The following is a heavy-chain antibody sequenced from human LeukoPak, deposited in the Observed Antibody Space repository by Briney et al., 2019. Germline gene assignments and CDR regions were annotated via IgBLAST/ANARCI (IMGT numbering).Heavy chain of an antibody. Sequence: PGGSLRLSCAASGFTFSSYAMTWVRQAPGKGLEWVSAISGSGGSTYYADSVKGRFTISRDNSKNTLYLQMNSLRAEDTAIYYCAKSVVVITFRFDDWGQGALVTVSS. J-gene: IGHJ4*02. CDR3: AKSVVVITFRFDD. CDR1: GFTFSSYA. V-gene: IGHV3-23*01. D-gene: IGHD2-15*01. CDR2: ISGSGGST.